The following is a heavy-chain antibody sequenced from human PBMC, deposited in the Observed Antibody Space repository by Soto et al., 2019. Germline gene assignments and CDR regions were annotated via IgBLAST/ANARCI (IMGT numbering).Heavy chain of an antibody. CDR3: AKGGSSDWFYFDF. Sequence: TGGSLRLSCAASGFTFGTYAMNWVRQAPGKGLEWVSSTPGSGGSAYYADSVRGRFTISRDNSKNTVYLQLDSLRPEDSAIYYCAKGGSSDWFYFDFWGQGTQVTVSS. D-gene: IGHD3-9*01. J-gene: IGHJ4*02. V-gene: IGHV3-23*01. CDR2: TPGSGGSA. CDR1: GFTFGTYA.